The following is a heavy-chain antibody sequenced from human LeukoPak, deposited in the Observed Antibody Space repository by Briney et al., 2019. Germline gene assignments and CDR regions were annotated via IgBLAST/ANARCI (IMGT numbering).Heavy chain of an antibody. D-gene: IGHD2-21*01. V-gene: IGHV1-18*01. CDR1: GYTFTSYG. J-gene: IGHJ6*03. CDR2: ISAYNGNT. CDR3: ARGVVALYYYYYYMDV. Sequence: RASVKVSCKASGYTFTSYGISWVRQAPGQGLEWMGWISAYNGNTNYAQKLQGRVTMTTDTSTSTAYMELRSLRSDDTAVYYCARGVVALYYYYYYMDVWGKGTTVTVSS.